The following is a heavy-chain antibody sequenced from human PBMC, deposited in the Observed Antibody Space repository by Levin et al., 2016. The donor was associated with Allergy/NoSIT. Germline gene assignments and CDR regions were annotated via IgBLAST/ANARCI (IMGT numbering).Heavy chain of an antibody. CDR3: AKDQKDFWRGYIGAYDY. Sequence: GESLKISCAASGFSFSNYGMHWVRQAPGKGLEWVAVIYFDGRNKHYGDSVKGRFTISRDNSNNTLFLQMNSLRAEDTAVYYCAKDQKDFWRGYIGAYDYWGQGALVAVSS. CDR2: IYFDGRNK. J-gene: IGHJ4*02. D-gene: IGHD3-3*01. V-gene: IGHV3-33*03. CDR1: GFSFSNYG.